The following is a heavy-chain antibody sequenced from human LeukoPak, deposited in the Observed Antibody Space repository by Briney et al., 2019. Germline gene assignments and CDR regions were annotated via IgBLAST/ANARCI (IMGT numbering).Heavy chain of an antibody. J-gene: IGHJ4*02. CDR1: GFTFSSYG. CDR3: AGILEWAFDY. CDR2: ISSSTGSTI. Sequence: GGSLRLSCTASGFTFSSYGMNWVRQAPGKGLEWASFISSSTGSTIHYADSVKGRFTISRDNAKNSLYLQMNSLRDEDTAVYYCAGILEWAFDYWGQGTLVTVSS. D-gene: IGHD3-3*01. V-gene: IGHV3-48*02.